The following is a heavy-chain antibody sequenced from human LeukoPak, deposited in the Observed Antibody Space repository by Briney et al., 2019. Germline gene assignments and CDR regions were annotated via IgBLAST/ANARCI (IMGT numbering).Heavy chain of an antibody. D-gene: IGHD3-10*01. J-gene: IGHJ3*01. V-gene: IGHV3-43*02. CDR2: ISGDGDTT. CDR1: GFTFQDYA. CDR3: TKVADSGSYYRAFEL. Sequence: GGSLRLSCAASGFTFQDYAMHWVRQAPGKGLECVALISGDGDTTSYTDSVKGRFTVYRGNSKNSLYLRMDSLTTEDTGLYYCTKVADSGSYYRAFELWGQGTMVTVSS.